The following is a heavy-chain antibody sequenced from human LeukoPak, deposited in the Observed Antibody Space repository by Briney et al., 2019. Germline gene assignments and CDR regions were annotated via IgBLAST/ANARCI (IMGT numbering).Heavy chain of an antibody. D-gene: IGHD6-13*01. CDR2: ISGSSNYI. CDR3: ARAHLAYPYSSSWLYFDY. V-gene: IGHV3-21*01. J-gene: IGHJ4*02. Sequence: GGSLRLSCAASGFSFSDRSMNWVRQAPGKGLEWVSYISGSSNYIYYADSVRGRFTISRDNAKTSVYLQMNSLRAEDTAVYYCARAHLAYPYSSSWLYFDYWGQGTLVTVSS. CDR1: GFSFSDRS.